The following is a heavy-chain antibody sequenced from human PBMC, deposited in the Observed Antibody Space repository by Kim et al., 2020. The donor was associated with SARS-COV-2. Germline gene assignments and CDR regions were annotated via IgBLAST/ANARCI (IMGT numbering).Heavy chain of an antibody. CDR1: GFTFSSYA. J-gene: IGHJ3*02. V-gene: IGHV3-64*01. Sequence: GGSLRLSCAASGFTFSSYAMHWVRQAPGKGLEYVSAISSNGGSTYYANSVKGRFTISRDNSKNTLYLQMGSLRAEDVAVYYCARGAYGDYGRGAFDIWGQGTMVTVSS. CDR2: ISSNGGST. D-gene: IGHD4-17*01. CDR3: ARGAYGDYGRGAFDI.